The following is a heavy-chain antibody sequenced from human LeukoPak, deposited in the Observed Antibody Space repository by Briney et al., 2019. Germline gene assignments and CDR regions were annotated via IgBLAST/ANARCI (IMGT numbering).Heavy chain of an antibody. V-gene: IGHV1-69*05. CDR1: GGTFSSYA. Sequence: GASVKVSCKASGGTFSSYAISWVRQAPGQGLEWMGGIIPIFGTANYAQKFQGRVTITTDESTSTAYMELSSLRSEDTAVYYCARHLYGGKAPTYYYYMDVWGKGTTVTVSS. CDR3: ARHLYGGKAPTYYYYMDV. CDR2: IIPIFGTA. D-gene: IGHD4-23*01. J-gene: IGHJ6*03.